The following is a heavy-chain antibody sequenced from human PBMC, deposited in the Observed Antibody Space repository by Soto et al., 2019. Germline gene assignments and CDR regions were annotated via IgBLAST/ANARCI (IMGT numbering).Heavy chain of an antibody. Sequence: SVKVSCKASGGTFSSYAISWVRQAPGQGLEWMGGIIPIFGTANYAQKFQGRVTITADKSTSTAYMELSSLRSEDTAVYYCARVPRITIFGYYYYGMDVWGQGTTVTVSS. CDR2: IIPIFGTA. CDR1: GGTFSSYA. V-gene: IGHV1-69*06. D-gene: IGHD3-3*01. CDR3: ARVPRITIFGYYYYGMDV. J-gene: IGHJ6*02.